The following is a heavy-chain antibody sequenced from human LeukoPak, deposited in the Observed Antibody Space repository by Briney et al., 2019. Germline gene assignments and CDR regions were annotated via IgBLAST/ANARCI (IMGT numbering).Heavy chain of an antibody. CDR1: GGSISSYY. Sequence: SETLSLTCTVSGGSISSYYWSWIRQPPGKGLEWIGYIYYSGSTNYNPSLKSRVTISVDTSKNQFSLKLSSVTAADTAVYSCARVRTVIVSGSYYFSWLDPWGQGTLVTVSS. CDR2: IYYSGST. V-gene: IGHV4-59*01. J-gene: IGHJ5*02. D-gene: IGHD3-10*01. CDR3: ARVRTVIVSGSYYFSWLDP.